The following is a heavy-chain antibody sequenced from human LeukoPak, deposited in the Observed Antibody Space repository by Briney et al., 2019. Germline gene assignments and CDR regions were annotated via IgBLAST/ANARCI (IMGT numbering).Heavy chain of an antibody. Sequence: GASVKVSCKASGGTFSSYAISWVRQAPGQGLEWMGGIIPIFGTANYAQKFQGRVTITADESTSTAYMELSRLRSDDTAVYYCARGYGFDYYYYYMDVWGKGTTVTISS. V-gene: IGHV1-69*13. CDR1: GGTFSSYA. CDR3: ARGYGFDYYYYYMDV. D-gene: IGHD3-16*01. J-gene: IGHJ6*03. CDR2: IIPIFGTA.